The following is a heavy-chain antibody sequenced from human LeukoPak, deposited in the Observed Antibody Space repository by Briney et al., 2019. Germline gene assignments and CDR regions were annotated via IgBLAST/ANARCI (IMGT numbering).Heavy chain of an antibody. CDR1: GGSISGYY. D-gene: IGHD3-3*01. CDR3: ARENFWSGYYPVFDY. J-gene: IGHJ4*02. V-gene: IGHV4-59*01. CDR2: IYYSGST. Sequence: SETLSLTCNVSGGSISGYYWSWIRQPPGKGLEWIGYIYYSGSTKYNPSLKSRVTISVDTSKNQFSLNLSSVTAADTAVYYCARENFWSGYYPVFDYWGQGTLVTVSS.